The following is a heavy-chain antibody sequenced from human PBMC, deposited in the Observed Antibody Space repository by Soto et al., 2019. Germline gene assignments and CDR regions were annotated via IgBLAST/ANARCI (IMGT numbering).Heavy chain of an antibody. Sequence: SETLSLTCTVSGVSISSYYWSWIRQPPGKGLEWIGYIYYSGSTNYNPSLKSRVTISVDTSKNQFSLKLSSVTAADTAVYYCTTLPHRIVVSLLPIPTWGQGXLVTVSS. CDR2: IYYSGST. V-gene: IGHV4-59*01. CDR1: GVSISSYY. J-gene: IGHJ5*02. CDR3: TTLPHRIVVSLLPIPT. D-gene: IGHD2-21*01.